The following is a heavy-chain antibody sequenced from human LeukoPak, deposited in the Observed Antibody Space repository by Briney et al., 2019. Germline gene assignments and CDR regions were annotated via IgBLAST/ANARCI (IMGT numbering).Heavy chain of an antibody. CDR2: ISRNSGSI. CDR3: AKDVGNSGYDPFDY. J-gene: IGHJ4*02. D-gene: IGHD5-12*01. Sequence: GGSLRLSCAASGFTFDDYAMHWVRQAPGKGLEWVSGISRNSGSIGYADSVKGRFTISRDNAKNSLYLQMNSLRAEDTALYYCAKDVGNSGYDPFDYWGQGTLVTVSS. CDR1: GFTFDDYA. V-gene: IGHV3-9*01.